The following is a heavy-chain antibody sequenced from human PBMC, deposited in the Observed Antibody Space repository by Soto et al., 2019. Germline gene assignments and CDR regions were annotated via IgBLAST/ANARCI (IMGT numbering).Heavy chain of an antibody. J-gene: IGHJ4*02. D-gene: IGHD6-6*01. V-gene: IGHV3-23*01. CDR1: GFTFSTYA. Sequence: EVQLLESGGGLVQPGGSLRLSCAASGFTFSTYAMSWVRQAPGKGLEWVSAISGSGGSTYYADSVKGRFTISRDNSKNKLYLQMNSLRAEDTAVYYFAKRGGSSSPRWYFDNWGQGTLVTVSS. CDR3: AKRGGSSSPRWYFDN. CDR2: ISGSGGST.